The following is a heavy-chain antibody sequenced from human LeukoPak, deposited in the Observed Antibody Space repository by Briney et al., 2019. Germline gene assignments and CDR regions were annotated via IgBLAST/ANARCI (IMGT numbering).Heavy chain of an antibody. CDR3: AKDLGGEGGSGFPGY. CDR1: GFTFSTYA. D-gene: IGHD3-10*01. V-gene: IGHV3-23*01. J-gene: IGHJ4*02. Sequence: PGVSLRLSCAASGFTFSTYAMSWVRQAPGKGLEWVSAISGSGGDTYYADSVKGGFTISRDNSKYTLYLQMDSLRAEDTAVYYCAKDLGGEGGSGFPGYWGQGTLLTVSS. CDR2: ISGSGGDT.